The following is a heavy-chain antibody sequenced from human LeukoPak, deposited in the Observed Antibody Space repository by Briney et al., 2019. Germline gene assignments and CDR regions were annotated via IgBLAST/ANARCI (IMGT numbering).Heavy chain of an antibody. CDR3: ARENDYALDY. V-gene: IGHV3-30*12. J-gene: IGHJ4*02. Sequence: GGSLRLSCAASGFTFSSYGMHWVRQAPGKGLEWVAVIRYVGSDKYYADSVKGRFTISRDNSQNTMYLQMNSLRVEDTAVYYCARENDYALDYWGQGTLVPVSS. CDR2: IRYVGSDK. D-gene: IGHD4-17*01. CDR1: GFTFSSYG.